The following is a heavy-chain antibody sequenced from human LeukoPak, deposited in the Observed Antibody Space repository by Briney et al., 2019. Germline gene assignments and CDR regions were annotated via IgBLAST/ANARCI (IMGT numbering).Heavy chain of an antibody. V-gene: IGHV1-69*06. CDR3: AREGSGMVRGVFDP. CDR2: IIPIFGTA. D-gene: IGHD3-10*01. Sequence: GSSVKVSCKASGGTFSSYAISWVRQAPGQGLEWMGGIIPIFGTANYAQKFQGRVTITADKSTSTAYMELSSLRSEDTAVYYCAREGSGMVRGVFDPWGQGTLVTVPS. CDR1: GGTFSSYA. J-gene: IGHJ5*02.